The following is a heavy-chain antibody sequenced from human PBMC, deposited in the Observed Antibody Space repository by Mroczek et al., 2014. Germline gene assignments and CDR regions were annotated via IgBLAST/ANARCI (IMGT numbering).Heavy chain of an antibody. CDR3: AKDGYGWAHMQLVNTVRAWGVDY. V-gene: IGHV3-23*01. D-gene: IGHD6-6*01. CDR1: GFTFSSYA. CDR2: ISGSGGST. J-gene: IGHJ4*02. Sequence: EVQLLESGGGLVQPGGSLRLSCAASGFTFSSYAMSWVRQAPGKGLEWVSAISGSGGSTYYADSVKGRFTISRDNSKNTLYLQMNSLRAEDTAVYYCAKDGYGWAHMQLVNTVRAWGVDYWGQGTPGHRLL.